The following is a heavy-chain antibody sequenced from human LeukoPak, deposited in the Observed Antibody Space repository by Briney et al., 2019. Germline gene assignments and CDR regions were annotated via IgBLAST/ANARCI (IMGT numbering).Heavy chain of an antibody. V-gene: IGHV3-74*01. J-gene: IGHJ4*02. CDR2: INSDGTAT. CDR3: AREVTETSYFDY. CDR1: GFTFRSYW. D-gene: IGHD2-21*02. Sequence: GGSLRLSCAASGFTFRSYWMHWVRQALGKGLVWVSRINSDGTATTYADSVKGRFSASRDNAKNTLYLQMNSLRAEDTAVYYCAREVTETSYFDYWGQGTLVAVSS.